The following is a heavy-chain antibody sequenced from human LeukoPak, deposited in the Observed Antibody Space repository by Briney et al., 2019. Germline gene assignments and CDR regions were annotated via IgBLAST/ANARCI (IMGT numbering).Heavy chain of an antibody. CDR1: GYTFTSYA. J-gene: IGHJ5*02. CDR2: INTNTGNP. V-gene: IGHV7-4-1*02. CDR3: ARTPPPLEWFPWFDP. Sequence: ASVKVSCKASGYTFTSYAMNWVRQAPGQGLEWMGWINTNTGNPTCAQGFTGRFVFSLDTSVSTAYLQISSLKAEDTAVYYCARTPPPLEWFPWFDPWGQGTLVTVSS. D-gene: IGHD3-3*01.